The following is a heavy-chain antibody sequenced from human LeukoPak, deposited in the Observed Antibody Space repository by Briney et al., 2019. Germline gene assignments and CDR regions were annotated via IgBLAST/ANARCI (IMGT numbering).Heavy chain of an antibody. CDR2: INHSGST. V-gene: IGHV4-34*01. D-gene: IGHD6-6*01. Sequence: SETLSLTCAVYGGSFSGYYWSWIRQPPGKGLEWIGEINHSGSTNYNPSLKSRVTISVDTSKNQFSLKLSSVTAADTAVYYCARRRIAARQYYFDYWGQGTLVTVSS. CDR1: GGSFSGYY. CDR3: ARRRIAARQYYFDY. J-gene: IGHJ4*02.